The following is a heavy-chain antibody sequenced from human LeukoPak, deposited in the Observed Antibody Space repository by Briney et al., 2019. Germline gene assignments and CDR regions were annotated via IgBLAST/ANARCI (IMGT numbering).Heavy chain of an antibody. CDR1: GFTFSSYG. CDR2: ISYDGSNK. CDR3: AKLCSYGDYCFDY. V-gene: IGHV3-30*18. J-gene: IGHJ4*02. D-gene: IGHD4-17*01. Sequence: GRSLRLSCAASGFTFSSYGMHWVRQAPGKGLEWVAVISYDGSNKYYADSVKGRFTISRDNSKNTLYLQMNSLRAEDTAVYYCAKLCSYGDYCFDYWGQGTLVTVS.